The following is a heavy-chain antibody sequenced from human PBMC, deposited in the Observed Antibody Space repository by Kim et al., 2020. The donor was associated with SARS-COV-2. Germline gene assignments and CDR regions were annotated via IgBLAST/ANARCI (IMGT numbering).Heavy chain of an antibody. CDR3: VRDRMGGASDM. CDR2: ITKSSTTI. D-gene: IGHD3-16*01. CDR1: GFTFSAYD. J-gene: IGHJ3*02. Sequence: GGSLRLSCVTSGFTFSAYDMNWVRQAPGKGLEWLSFITKSSTTIYYADSVEGRFTISRDNAKNSLFLQMNSLRDEDTALYYCVRDRMGGASDMWGQGTMV. V-gene: IGHV3-48*02.